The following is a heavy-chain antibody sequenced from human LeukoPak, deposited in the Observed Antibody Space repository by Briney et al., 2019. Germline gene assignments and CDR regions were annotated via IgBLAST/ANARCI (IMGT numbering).Heavy chain of an antibody. J-gene: IGHJ4*02. Sequence: GGSLRLSCAASGFTFSTFWMSWVRQAPGKGLEWVANTQQDGSEKYYVDSVKGRFTISRDNAKNSLYLQMNSLRAEDTAVYYCAREDSSGSGEDYWGQGTLVTVSS. D-gene: IGHD3-22*01. CDR2: TQQDGSEK. CDR1: GFTFSTFW. V-gene: IGHV3-7*01. CDR3: AREDSSGSGEDY.